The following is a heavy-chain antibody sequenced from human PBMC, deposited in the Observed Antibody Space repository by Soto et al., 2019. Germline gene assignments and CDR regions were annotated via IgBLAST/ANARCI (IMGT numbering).Heavy chain of an antibody. D-gene: IGHD3-10*01. J-gene: IGHJ4*02. Sequence: QVQLVESGGGLVEPGGSLRLSCAASGFRFSDHYMTWIRQAPGKGLEWVSKISGSGTTMYYADSVKGRFTVSRDNAQNSLYLQMNGLRAEDTAVYYCAGDPYYYGSAFWGQGTLVTVSS. CDR3: AGDPYYYGSAF. V-gene: IGHV3-11*01. CDR2: ISGSGTTM. CDR1: GFRFSDHY.